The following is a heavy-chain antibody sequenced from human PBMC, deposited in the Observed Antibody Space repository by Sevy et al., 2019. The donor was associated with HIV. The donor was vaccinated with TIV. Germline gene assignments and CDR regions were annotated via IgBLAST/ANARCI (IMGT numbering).Heavy chain of an antibody. J-gene: IGHJ4*02. CDR2: ISYDGGNK. CDR3: ANDRGIFGLVFYFDY. V-gene: IGHV3-30*18. Sequence: GGSLRLSCAASGFISSYYSMHWVRQAPGKGLEWVALISYDGGNKYYADSVKGRFTISRDDSKNTVHLQMNSLRADDTAIYYCANDRGIFGLVFYFDYWGQRALVTVSS. D-gene: IGHD3-3*01. CDR1: GFISSYYS.